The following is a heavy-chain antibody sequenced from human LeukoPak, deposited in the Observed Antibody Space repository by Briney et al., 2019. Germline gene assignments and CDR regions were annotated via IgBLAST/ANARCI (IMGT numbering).Heavy chain of an antibody. CDR2: INPNSGGT. Sequence: VSVKVSCKASGYTFTGYYTHWVRQAPGQGLEWMGWINPNSGGTNYAQKFQGRVTMTRDTSISTAYMELSRLRSDDTAVYYCAGGYYDSSGYYSDYWGQGTLVTVSS. CDR1: GYTFTGYY. J-gene: IGHJ4*02. V-gene: IGHV1-2*02. D-gene: IGHD3-22*01. CDR3: AGGYYDSSGYYSDY.